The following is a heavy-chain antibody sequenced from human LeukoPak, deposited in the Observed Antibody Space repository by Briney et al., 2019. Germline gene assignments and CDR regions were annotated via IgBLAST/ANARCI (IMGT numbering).Heavy chain of an antibody. CDR2: IYYSGST. CDR3: ARRRYYDILTGYYLYYFDY. Sequence: SETLSLTCTVSGGSISSYYWSWIRQPPGKGLEWIGYIYYSGSTNYNPSLKSRVTISVDTSKDQFSLKLSSVTAADTAVYYCARRRYYDILTGYYLYYFDYWGQGTLVTVSS. J-gene: IGHJ4*02. D-gene: IGHD3-9*01. V-gene: IGHV4-59*08. CDR1: GGSISSYY.